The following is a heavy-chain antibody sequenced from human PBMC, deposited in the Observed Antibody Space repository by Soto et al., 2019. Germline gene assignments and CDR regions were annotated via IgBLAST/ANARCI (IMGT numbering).Heavy chain of an antibody. D-gene: IGHD1-7*01. CDR3: AKNQERELPRVIDF. CDR2: MSGSSSTT. Sequence: GGSLRLSCATSGLTFSNYAMSWVRQAPGGGLEWVSSMSGSSSTTYYADSVRGRFTIARDRSKNTLYLQMSSLRAEDTALYYCAKNQERELPRVIDFWGQGTLVTVSS. J-gene: IGHJ4*02. CDR1: GLTFSNYA. V-gene: IGHV3-23*01.